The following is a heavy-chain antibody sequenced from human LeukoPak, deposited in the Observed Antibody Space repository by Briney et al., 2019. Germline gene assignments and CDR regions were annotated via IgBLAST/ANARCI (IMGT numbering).Heavy chain of an antibody. CDR3: AAAGWDAFDI. D-gene: IGHD6-13*01. CDR2: IYYSGST. J-gene: IGHJ3*02. CDR1: GGSISSYY. V-gene: IGHV4-59*01. Sequence: SETLSLTCTVSGGSISSYYWSWIRQPPGKGLEWIGYIYYSGSTNYNPSLKSRVTISVDTSKNQFSLKLSSVTAADTAVYYCAAAGWDAFDIWGQGTMVTVSS.